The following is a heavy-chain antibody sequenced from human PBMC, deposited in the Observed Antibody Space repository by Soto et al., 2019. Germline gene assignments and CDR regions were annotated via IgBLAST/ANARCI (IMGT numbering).Heavy chain of an antibody. CDR2: IRSKANSYAT. D-gene: IGHD6-13*01. CDR3: TRRGQQLVSRENYYYYYMDV. Sequence: GGSLRLSCAASGFTFSGSAMHWVRQASGKGLEWVGRIRSKANSYATAYAASVKGRFTISRDDSKNTAYLQMNSLKTEDTAVYYCTRRGQQLVSRENYYYYYMDVWGKGTTVTVSS. CDR1: GFTFSGSA. V-gene: IGHV3-73*01. J-gene: IGHJ6*03.